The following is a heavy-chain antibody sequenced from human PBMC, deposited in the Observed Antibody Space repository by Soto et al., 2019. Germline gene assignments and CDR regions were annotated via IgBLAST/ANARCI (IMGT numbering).Heavy chain of an antibody. CDR2: ISAYNGNK. J-gene: IGHJ3*02. Sequence: QVQLVQSGAEVKKPGASVKVSCKASGYTFTSYGISWVRQAPGQGLEWMGWISAYNGNKNYAQKLQGRVTMTTDTSTSTAYMELRSLRSDDTALYYCAIGRVAARPWCAFYIWGQGTMVTVSS. CDR1: GYTFTSYG. V-gene: IGHV1-18*01. CDR3: AIGRVAARPWCAFYI. D-gene: IGHD6-6*01.